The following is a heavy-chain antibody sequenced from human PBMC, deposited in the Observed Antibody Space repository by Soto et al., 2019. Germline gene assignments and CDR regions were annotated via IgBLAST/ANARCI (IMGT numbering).Heavy chain of an antibody. CDR1: GGSISSYY. CDR3: ARGREVGSSWYSSYYFDY. V-gene: IGHV4-59*01. D-gene: IGHD6-13*01. CDR2: IYYSGST. J-gene: IGHJ4*02. Sequence: SETLSLTCTVSGGSISSYYWSWIRQPPGKGLEWIGYIYYSGSTNYNPSLKSRVTISVDTSKNQFSLKLSSVTAADTAVYYCARGREVGSSWYSSYYFDYWGQGTLVTVSS.